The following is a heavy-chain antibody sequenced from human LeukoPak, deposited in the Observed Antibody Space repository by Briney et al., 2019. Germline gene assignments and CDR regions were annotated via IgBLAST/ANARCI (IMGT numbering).Heavy chain of an antibody. V-gene: IGHV3-21*01. CDR3: ARENSGSYYQFDY. J-gene: IGHJ4*02. CDR2: IGSSTSYI. Sequence: GGSLRLSCGASGFTFSSYSMNWVRQAPGKGLQWVSSIGSSTSYIYYADSVKGRFTISRDNAKNSLYLQMNSLRAEDTAVYYCARENSGSYYQFDYWGQGTLVTVSS. CDR1: GFTFSSYS. D-gene: IGHD1-26*01.